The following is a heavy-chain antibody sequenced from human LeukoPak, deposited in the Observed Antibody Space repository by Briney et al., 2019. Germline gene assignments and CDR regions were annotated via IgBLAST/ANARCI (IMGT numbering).Heavy chain of an antibody. V-gene: IGHV3-23*01. J-gene: IGHJ4*02. Sequence: GGSLRLSCAASGFTFSSYDMSWVRQAPGKGLEWVSTINSYGAYTYYADSVRGRFTISRDNSKNTLYLPMNSLRAEDTAVFYCAKRDSSGSYYFDYWGQGTLVTVSS. CDR1: GFTFSSYD. CDR3: AKRDSSGSYYFDY. CDR2: INSYGAYT. D-gene: IGHD3-22*01.